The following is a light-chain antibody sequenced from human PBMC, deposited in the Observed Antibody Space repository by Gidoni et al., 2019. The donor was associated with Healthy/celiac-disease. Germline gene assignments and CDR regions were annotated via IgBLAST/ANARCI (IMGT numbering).Light chain of an antibody. CDR1: QSVRSSY. Sequence: EIVLTQSTGTLSLSPGERATLSCRASQSVRSSYLAWYQQKPGQAPRLLIYGASSRATGIPDRFSGSGSGTDFTLTISRLEPEDFAVYYCHQYGSSPQTFGQGTKVEIK. CDR3: HQYGSSPQT. CDR2: GAS. V-gene: IGKV3-20*01. J-gene: IGKJ1*01.